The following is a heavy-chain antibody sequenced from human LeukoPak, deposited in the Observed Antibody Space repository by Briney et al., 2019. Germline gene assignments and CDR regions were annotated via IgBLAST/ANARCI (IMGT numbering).Heavy chain of an antibody. CDR1: GYTFTSYD. CDR2: MNPNSGNT. J-gene: IGHJ5*02. V-gene: IGHV1-8*03. D-gene: IGHD3-10*01. CDR3: ARVRRDGSGSYQSPFDP. Sequence: ASVKVSCKASGYTFTSYDINWVRQATGQGLEWMGWMNPNSGNTGYAQKFQGRVTITRNTSISTAYMELSSLRSEDTAVYYCARVRRDGSGSYQSPFDPWGQGTLVTVSS.